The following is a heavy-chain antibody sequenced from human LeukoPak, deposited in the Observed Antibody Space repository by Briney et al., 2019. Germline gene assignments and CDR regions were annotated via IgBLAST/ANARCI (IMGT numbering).Heavy chain of an antibody. V-gene: IGHV1-2*02. D-gene: IGHD6-13*01. CDR2: INPNSGGT. Sequence: GASVKVSCKASGYTFTGYYMHWVRRAPGQGLEWMGWINPNSGGTNYAQKFQGRVTMTRDTSISTAYMELSRLRSDDTAVYYCARDCGPGIYYYYMDVWGKGTTVTVSS. CDR1: GYTFTGYY. CDR3: ARDCGPGIYYYYMDV. J-gene: IGHJ6*03.